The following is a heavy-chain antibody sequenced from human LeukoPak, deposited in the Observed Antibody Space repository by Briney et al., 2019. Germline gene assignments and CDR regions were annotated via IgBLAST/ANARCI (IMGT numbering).Heavy chain of an antibody. CDR1: GGSISSGGYS. CDR2: IYYSGST. Sequence: SQTLSLTCAVSGGSISSGGYSWSWIRQPPGKGLEWIGYIYYSGSTYYNPSLKSRVTISVDTSKNQFSLKLSSVTAADTAVYYCARSTVVKLGYFGYWGQGTLVTVSS. V-gene: IGHV4-30-4*07. J-gene: IGHJ4*02. CDR3: ARSTVVKLGYFGY. D-gene: IGHD4-23*01.